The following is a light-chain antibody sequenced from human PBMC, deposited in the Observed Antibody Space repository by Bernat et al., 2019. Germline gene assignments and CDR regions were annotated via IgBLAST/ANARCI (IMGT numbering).Light chain of an antibody. Sequence: QSALTQPASVSGSPGQSITISCTGTSSDVGSYNLVSWYQQHPGKAPKLTIYEVSKRPSGVSNRFPGSTSGNTASLTISGLQAEDEADYYCCSYAGSSTGVFGGGTKLTVL. CDR3: CSYAGSSTGV. J-gene: IGLJ3*02. CDR1: SSDVGSYNL. V-gene: IGLV2-23*02. CDR2: EVS.